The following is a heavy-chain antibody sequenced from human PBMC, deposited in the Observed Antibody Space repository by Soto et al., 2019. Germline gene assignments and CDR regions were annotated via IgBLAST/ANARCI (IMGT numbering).Heavy chain of an antibody. CDR3: ARVPCGGGSCYFTP. CDR1: EYTFVAYY. D-gene: IGHD2-15*01. V-gene: IGHV1-2*02. CDR2: INPKTGDT. Sequence: ASVKVSCKASEYTFVAYYIHWLRQAPGQRFEWMAWINPKTGDTDYAQKFQGRVTVTSDTSISTAYMELTSLTSDDSAVYYCARVPCGGGSCYFTPWGQGTPVTVSS. J-gene: IGHJ5*02.